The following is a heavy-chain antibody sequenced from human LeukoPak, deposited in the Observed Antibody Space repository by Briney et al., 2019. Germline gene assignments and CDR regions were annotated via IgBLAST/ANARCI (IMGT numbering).Heavy chain of an antibody. CDR2: IYTSGST. CDR1: GGSISSYY. D-gene: IGHD6-25*01. CDR3: ARQAIAAGPYYYYYMDV. J-gene: IGHJ6*03. Sequence: SETLSLTCTVSGGSISSYYWSWIRQPPGKGLEWIGYIYTSGSTNYNPSLKSRVTMSVDTSKNQFSLKLSSVSAEDTAVYYCARQAIAAGPYYYYYMDVWGKGTTVTVSS. V-gene: IGHV4-4*09.